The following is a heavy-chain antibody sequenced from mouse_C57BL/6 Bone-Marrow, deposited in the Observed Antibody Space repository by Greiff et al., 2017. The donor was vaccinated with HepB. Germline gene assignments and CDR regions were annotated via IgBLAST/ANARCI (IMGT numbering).Heavy chain of an antibody. CDR2: ISSGGSYT. V-gene: IGHV5-6*02. J-gene: IGHJ4*01. D-gene: IGHD2-4*01. Sequence: DVKLVESGGDLVKPGGSLKLSCAASGFTFSSYGMSWVRQTPDKRLEWVATISSGGSYTYYPDSVKGRFTISRDNAKNTLYLQMSSRKSEDTAMYYCARQGDYGAAMDYWGQGTSVTVSS. CDR3: ARQGDYGAAMDY. CDR1: GFTFSSYG.